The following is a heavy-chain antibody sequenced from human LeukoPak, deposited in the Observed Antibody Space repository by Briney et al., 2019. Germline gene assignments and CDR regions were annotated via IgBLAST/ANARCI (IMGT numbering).Heavy chain of an antibody. Sequence: PSETLSLTCTVSGGSISSSSYYWGWIRQPPGKGLEWIGSIYYSGSTYHNPSLKSRVTISVDTSKNQFSLKLSSVTAADTAVYYCAAQDYGDYLNWFDPWGQGTLVTVSS. CDR3: AAQDYGDYLNWFDP. V-gene: IGHV4-39*01. D-gene: IGHD4-17*01. J-gene: IGHJ5*02. CDR2: IYYSGST. CDR1: GGSISSSSYY.